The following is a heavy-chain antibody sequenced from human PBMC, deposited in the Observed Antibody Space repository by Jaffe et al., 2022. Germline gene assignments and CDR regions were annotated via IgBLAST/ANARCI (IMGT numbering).Heavy chain of an antibody. CDR1: GFTFDDYA. J-gene: IGHJ4*02. Sequence: EVQLVESGGVVVQPGGSLRLSCAASGFTFDDYAMHWVRQAPGKGLEWVSLISWDGGSTYYADSVKGRFTISRDNSKNSLYLQMNSLRAEDTALYYCAKDEAPYSSSWFFDYWGQGTLVTVSS. CDR3: AKDEAPYSSSWFFDY. V-gene: IGHV3-43D*04. CDR2: ISWDGGST. D-gene: IGHD6-13*01.